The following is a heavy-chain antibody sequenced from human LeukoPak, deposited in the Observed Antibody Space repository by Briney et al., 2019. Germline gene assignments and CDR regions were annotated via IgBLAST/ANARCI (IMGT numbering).Heavy chain of an antibody. V-gene: IGHV3-30-3*01. J-gene: IGHJ6*02. CDR1: GFTFSSYA. Sequence: GGSLRLSCAASGFTFSSYAMHWVRQAPGKGLEWVAVISYDGSNKYHADSVKGRFTISRDNSKNTLYLQMNSLRAEDTAVYYCARGYYDFWNGMDVWGQGTTVTVSS. CDR2: ISYDGSNK. D-gene: IGHD3-3*01. CDR3: ARGYYDFWNGMDV.